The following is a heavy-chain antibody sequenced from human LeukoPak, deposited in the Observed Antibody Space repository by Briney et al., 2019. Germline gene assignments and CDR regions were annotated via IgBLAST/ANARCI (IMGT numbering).Heavy chain of an antibody. V-gene: IGHV4-39*01. D-gene: IGHD2-15*01. Sequence: SETLSLTCTVSGGSIRSSSYYWGWIRQPPGKGLEWIGRISYSGSTYYNPSLKLRVNIFVETSKNQSSLNLSSVTAADTAVYYCATIQIMVVPATLNYWGQGTLVTVSS. CDR3: ATIQIMVVPATLNY. CDR2: ISYSGST. CDR1: GGSIRSSSYY. J-gene: IGHJ4*02.